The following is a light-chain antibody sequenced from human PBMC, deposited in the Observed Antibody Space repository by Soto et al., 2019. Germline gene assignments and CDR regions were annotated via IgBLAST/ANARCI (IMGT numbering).Light chain of an antibody. V-gene: IGKV3-15*01. Sequence: VMTQSPATLSVSPGDTATLSCRASQSLSSNLGWYQQKPGQAPTLLIFGASTRATGIPARFSGSGSGTEFSLTISSLQSEDFAVYFCQQYNDWPLTFGQGTKVEIK. CDR1: QSLSSN. J-gene: IGKJ1*01. CDR3: QQYNDWPLT. CDR2: GAS.